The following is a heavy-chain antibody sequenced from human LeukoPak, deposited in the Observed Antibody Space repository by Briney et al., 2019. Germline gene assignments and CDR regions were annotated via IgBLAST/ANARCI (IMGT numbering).Heavy chain of an antibody. CDR3: ARDWYHAIDY. D-gene: IGHD2-2*01. Sequence: GGSLRLSCAASGFTFSETWMHWVRQVPGKGLVWVSRIRNDGSDAMYAESVKGRFTISRDNAKNTLYLQMNSLRDEDTAVYYCARDWYHAIDYWGQGTLVTVSS. V-gene: IGHV3-74*03. J-gene: IGHJ4*02. CDR1: GFTFSETW. CDR2: IRNDGSDA.